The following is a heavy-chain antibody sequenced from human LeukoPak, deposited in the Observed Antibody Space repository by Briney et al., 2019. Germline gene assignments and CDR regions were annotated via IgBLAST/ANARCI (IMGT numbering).Heavy chain of an antibody. CDR1: GGSISSSSYY. Sequence: SETLSLTCTVSGGSISSSSYYWGWIRQPPGRGLEWIGSIYYSGSTYYNPSLKSRVTISVDTSKNQFSLKLSSVTAADTAVYYCARDPTWLVKYYLDYWGQGTLVTVSS. J-gene: IGHJ4*02. D-gene: IGHD6-19*01. CDR3: ARDPTWLVKYYLDY. V-gene: IGHV4-39*07. CDR2: IYYSGST.